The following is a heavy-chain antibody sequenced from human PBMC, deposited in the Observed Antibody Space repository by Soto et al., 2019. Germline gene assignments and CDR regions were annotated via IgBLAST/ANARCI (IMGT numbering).Heavy chain of an antibody. J-gene: IGHJ5*02. CDR2: ISISSSTI. D-gene: IGHD3-22*01. CDR3: AREGDSSGWYNWFDP. Sequence: EVQQVESGGGLVQPGGSLRLSCAASGFTFSTYSMNWVRQAPGKGLEWVSYISISSSTIYYADSVKGRFTISGDNAKNSLDLQMNSLRAEDTAVYYCAREGDSSGWYNWFDPWGQGTLVTVSS. V-gene: IGHV3-48*01. CDR1: GFTFSTYS.